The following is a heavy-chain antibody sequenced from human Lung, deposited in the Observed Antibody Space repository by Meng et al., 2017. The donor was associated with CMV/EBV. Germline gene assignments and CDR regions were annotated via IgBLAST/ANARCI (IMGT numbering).Heavy chain of an antibody. D-gene: IGHD1-14*01. CDR3: ARAQDTTSADYYNYGIDV. J-gene: IGHJ6*02. CDR1: GYFFTGHF. Sequence: SVXVSXXASGYFFTGHFVHWVRQDPGQGLEWMGWINPNSGGTKYTQKFQGRVTMTRDTFISTVYMELSGLRSDDTAMYYCARAQDTTSADYYNYGIDVWGQGTTVTVSS. V-gene: IGHV1-2*02. CDR2: INPNSGGT.